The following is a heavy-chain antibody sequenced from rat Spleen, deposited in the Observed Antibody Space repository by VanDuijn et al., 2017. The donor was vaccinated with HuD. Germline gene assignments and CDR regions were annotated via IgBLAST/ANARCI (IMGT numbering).Heavy chain of an antibody. V-gene: IGHV2-13*01. CDR2: IWGDGTT. Sequence: QVQLKESGLGLVQPSQTLSLTCTVSGFSLTSYGVSWVRQPPGKGLEWMGGIWGDGTTNYNSALKSRLSISRDTSKSQLFLKMNSLQTEDTAMYFCARGWERFAYWGQGTLVTVSS. D-gene: IGHD5-1*01. CDR1: GFSLTSYG. CDR3: ARGWERFAY. J-gene: IGHJ3*01.